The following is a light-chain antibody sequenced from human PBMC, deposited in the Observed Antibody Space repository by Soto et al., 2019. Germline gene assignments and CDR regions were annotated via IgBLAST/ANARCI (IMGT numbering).Light chain of an antibody. CDR2: EVS. V-gene: IGLV2-14*01. CDR3: SSYKRGATLV. Sequence: QSVLTQPASVSGSPGQSITISCTGTSSDVGGYNHVAWYQQYPGKAPKLIIFEVSDRPSGISNRFSGSKSANTASLSISGLQAEDEADYYCSSYKRGATLVFGRGIELTVL. J-gene: IGLJ2*01. CDR1: SSDVGGYNH.